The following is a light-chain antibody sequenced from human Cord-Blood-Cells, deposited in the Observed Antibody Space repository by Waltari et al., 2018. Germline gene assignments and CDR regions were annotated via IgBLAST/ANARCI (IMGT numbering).Light chain of an antibody. CDR3: CSYAGSYTV. CDR2: DVS. CDR1: SSDVGGYTY. J-gene: IGLJ2*01. V-gene: IGLV2-11*01. Sequence: SALTPPRSVSGSPGQSVTISCTATSSDVGGYTYVSWYQQHPGKAPKLMIYDVSKRPSGVPDRFSGSKSGNTASLTISGLQAEDEADYYCCSYAGSYTVFGGGTKLTVL.